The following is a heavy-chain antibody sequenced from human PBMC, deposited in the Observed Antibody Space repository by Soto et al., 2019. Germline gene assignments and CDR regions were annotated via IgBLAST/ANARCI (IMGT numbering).Heavy chain of an antibody. CDR2: ISSSSSYI. CDR3: ARDLGYYDSSGRRSAFDI. V-gene: IGHV3-21*01. Sequence: GGSLRLSWAASGFTXSSYSMNWVRQAPGKGLEWVSSISSSSSYIYYADSVKGRFTISRDNAKNSLYLQMNSLRAEDTAVYYCARDLGYYDSSGRRSAFDIWGQGTMVTVSS. J-gene: IGHJ3*02. CDR1: GFTXSSYS. D-gene: IGHD3-22*01.